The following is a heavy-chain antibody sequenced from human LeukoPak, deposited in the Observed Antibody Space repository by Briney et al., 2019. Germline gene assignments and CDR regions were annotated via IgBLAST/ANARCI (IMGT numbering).Heavy chain of an antibody. V-gene: IGHV4-59*01. J-gene: IGHJ4*02. CDR1: GGSISSYY. D-gene: IGHD3-10*01. CDR2: IYYSGST. CDR3: ASESTVWFGELSITH. Sequence: SETLSLTCTVSGGSISSYYWSWIRQPPGKGLEWIGYIYYSGSTNYNPSLKSRVTISVDTSKNQFSLKLSSVTGADTAVYYCASESTVWFGELSITHWGQGTLVTVSS.